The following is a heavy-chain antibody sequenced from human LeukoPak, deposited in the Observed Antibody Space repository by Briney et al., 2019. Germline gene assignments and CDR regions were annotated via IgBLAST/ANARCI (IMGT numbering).Heavy chain of an antibody. CDR2: ISYDGSNK. Sequence: GGSLRLSCAASGFTFSSYGMHWVRQAPGKGLEWVAVISYDGSNKYYADSVKGRFTISSDNSKNTLYLQMNSLRAEDTAVYYCAGYCSSTSCYTPPYYYYGMDVWGQGTTVTVSS. CDR1: GFTFSSYG. CDR3: AGYCSSTSCYTPPYYYYGMDV. D-gene: IGHD2-2*02. J-gene: IGHJ6*02. V-gene: IGHV3-30*03.